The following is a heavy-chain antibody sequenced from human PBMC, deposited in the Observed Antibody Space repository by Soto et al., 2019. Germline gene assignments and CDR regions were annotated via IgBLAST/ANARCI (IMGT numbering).Heavy chain of an antibody. CDR1: GYTFTSYG. Sequence: GPGVKKPGASVKVSYKTSGYTFTSYGISWVRQAPGQGLEWMGWISTYKGNTNYAQKFQGRVTMTTDTSTSTGYMELMSLRSDDTAVYYCATRSPAFDYWGQGTLVTVSS. CDR2: ISTYKGNT. J-gene: IGHJ4*02. V-gene: IGHV1-18*01. CDR3: ATRSPAFDY.